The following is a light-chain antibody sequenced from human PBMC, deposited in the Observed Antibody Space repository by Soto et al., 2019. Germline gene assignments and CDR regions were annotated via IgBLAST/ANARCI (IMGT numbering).Light chain of an antibody. CDR3: QSYDSSLSGWV. J-gene: IGLJ3*02. V-gene: IGLV1-40*01. Sequence: QSVLTQPPSVSGAPGQRVTISCTGSSSNIGAGYEVHWYQQLPGPAPKLLIYGNSNRPSGVPDRFSGSKSGTSASLAITGLQAEDEADYYCQSYDSSLSGWVFGGGTKLTVL. CDR1: SSNIGAGYE. CDR2: GNS.